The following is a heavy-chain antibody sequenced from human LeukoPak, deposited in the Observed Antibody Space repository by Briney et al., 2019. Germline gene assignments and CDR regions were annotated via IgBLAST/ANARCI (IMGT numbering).Heavy chain of an antibody. CDR1: GYTFTGYY. J-gene: IGHJ6*03. CDR2: INPNSGGT. V-gene: IGHV1-2*02. D-gene: IGHD6-13*01. Sequence: GASVKVSCKASGYTFTGYYMHWVRQAPGQGLEWMGWINPNSGGTNYAQKFQGRVTMTRDTSISTAYMELSRLRSDDTAVYYCARDGGIAAAGYYYYMDVWGKGTTVTVSS. CDR3: ARDGGIAAAGYYYYMDV.